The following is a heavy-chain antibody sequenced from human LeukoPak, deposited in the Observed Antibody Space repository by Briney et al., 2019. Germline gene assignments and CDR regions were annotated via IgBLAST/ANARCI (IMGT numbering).Heavy chain of an antibody. CDR3: TKSNSWYYFDY. CDR1: GFTFSNAW. D-gene: IGHD2-2*01. CDR2: IKNKTDGGTT. J-gene: IGHJ4*02. V-gene: IGHV3-15*01. Sequence: GGSLRLSCAASGFTFSNAWMSWVRQAPGKGLEWIGRIKNKTDGGTTDYAAPAKGRFTVSRDDSKNTLYLQMNSLKTGDTAIYYCTKSNSWYYFDYWGQGTVVTVSS.